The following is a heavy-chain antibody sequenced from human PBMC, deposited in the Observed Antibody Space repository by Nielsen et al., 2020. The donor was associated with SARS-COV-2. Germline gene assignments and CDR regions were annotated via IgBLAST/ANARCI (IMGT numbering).Heavy chain of an antibody. CDR3: ARVYCSSTSCYAGAFDI. D-gene: IGHD2-2*01. CDR2: ISWDGGST. J-gene: IGHJ3*02. CDR1: GFTFDDYT. Sequence: GESLKISCAASGFTFDDYTMHWVRQAPGKGLEWVSLISWDGGSTYYADSVKGRFTISRDNAKNSLYLQMNSLRAEDTALYHCARVYCSSTSCYAGAFDIWGQGTMVTVSS. V-gene: IGHV3-43*01.